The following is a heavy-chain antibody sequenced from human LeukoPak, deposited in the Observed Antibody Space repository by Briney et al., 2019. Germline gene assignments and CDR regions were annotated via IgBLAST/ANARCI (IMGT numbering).Heavy chain of an antibody. Sequence: SETLSLTCTVSGGSISSSSYYWGWIRQPPGKGLEWIGSIYYSGSTYYNPSLKSRVTISVDTSKNQFSLKLSSVTAADTAVYYCARDNNWGTYFDYWGQGTLVTVSS. CDR1: GGSISSSSYY. CDR2: IYYSGST. J-gene: IGHJ4*02. V-gene: IGHV4-39*02. D-gene: IGHD7-27*01. CDR3: ARDNNWGTYFDY.